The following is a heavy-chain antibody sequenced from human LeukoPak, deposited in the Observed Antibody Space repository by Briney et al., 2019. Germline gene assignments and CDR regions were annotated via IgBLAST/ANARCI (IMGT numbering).Heavy chain of an antibody. J-gene: IGHJ5*02. CDR1: GASIRSHY. D-gene: IGHD6-6*01. CDR3: ARDCIAARDVWFDP. Sequence: SETLSLTCTVSGASIRSHYWSWIRQSPGTGLEWIGNIYYSDNTYSSGSATYNPSHKSRVTISIDTSKKQCSVNLSSVTAADTAVYYCARDCIAARDVWFDPWGQGTLVTVSS. CDR2: IYYSDNTYSSGSA. V-gene: IGHV4-59*11.